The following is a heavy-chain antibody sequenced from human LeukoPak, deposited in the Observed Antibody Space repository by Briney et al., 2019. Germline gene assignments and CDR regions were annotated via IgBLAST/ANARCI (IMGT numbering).Heavy chain of an antibody. CDR2: ISAYNGNT. J-gene: IGHJ6*03. CDR3: AREGSSPHRIYYYYMDV. Sequence: ASVKVSCKASGYTFTSYGISWVRQAPGQGLEWMGWISAYNGNTNYAQKFQGRVTITTDESTSTAYMELSSLRSEDTAVYYCAREGSSPHRIYYYYMDVWGKGTTVTVSS. D-gene: IGHD6-13*01. CDR1: GYTFTSYG. V-gene: IGHV1-18*01.